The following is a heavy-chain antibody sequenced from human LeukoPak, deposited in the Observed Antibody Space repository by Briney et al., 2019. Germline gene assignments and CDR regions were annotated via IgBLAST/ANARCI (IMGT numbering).Heavy chain of an antibody. D-gene: IGHD3-10*01. V-gene: IGHV1-2*04. CDR1: GYTFTGYY. J-gene: IGHJ5*02. CDR2: INPNSGGT. CDR3: ARDSYSNYYGSGSYSNWFDP. Sequence: ASVKVSCKASGYTFTGYYMHWVRQAPGQGLEWMGWINPNSGGTNYAQKFQGWVTMTRDTSISTAYMELSRLRSDDTAVYYCARDSYSNYYGSGSYSNWFDPWGQGTLVTVSS.